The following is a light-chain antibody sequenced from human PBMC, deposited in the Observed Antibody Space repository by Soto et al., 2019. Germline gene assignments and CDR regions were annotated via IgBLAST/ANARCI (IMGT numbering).Light chain of an antibody. CDR1: QPVGDS. CDR2: EAS. Sequence: EILLTHSPATLSSSPGERATLSCRAIQPVGDSLAWYQHNAGQAPRHIIYEASNRAAGIPARFSGSGSGTDFTLTITSLEPEDFAFYYCHQRQRWPRTFGQGTKVDIK. V-gene: IGKV3-11*01. CDR3: HQRQRWPRT. J-gene: IGKJ1*01.